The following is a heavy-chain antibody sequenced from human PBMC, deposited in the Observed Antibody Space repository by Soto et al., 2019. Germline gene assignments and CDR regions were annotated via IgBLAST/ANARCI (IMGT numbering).Heavy chain of an antibody. CDR3: ASQSQYYDYVWGSYQNWFDP. V-gene: IGHV3-48*02. CDR1: GFTFSSYS. Sequence: PGGSLRLSCAASGFTFSSYSMNWVRQAPGKGLEWVSYISSSSSTIYYADSVKGRFTISRDNAKNSLYLQMNSLRDEDTAVYYCASQSQYYDYVWGSYQNWFDPWGQGTLVTFSS. J-gene: IGHJ5*02. D-gene: IGHD3-16*02. CDR2: ISSSSSTI.